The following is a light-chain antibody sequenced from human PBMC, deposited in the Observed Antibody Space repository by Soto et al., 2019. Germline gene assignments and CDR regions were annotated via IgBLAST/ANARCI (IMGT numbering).Light chain of an antibody. Sequence: QSVLTQPPSASGTPGQRVAISCSGSSSNIGRNTVNWYQHLPGTAPKLLIYSNDQRPSGVPDRFSGSKSVTSASLAISGLQSEDEADYYCAAWDDYLNGWVFGGGTQLTVL. CDR1: SSNIGRNT. J-gene: IGLJ3*02. CDR3: AAWDDYLNGWV. CDR2: SND. V-gene: IGLV1-44*01.